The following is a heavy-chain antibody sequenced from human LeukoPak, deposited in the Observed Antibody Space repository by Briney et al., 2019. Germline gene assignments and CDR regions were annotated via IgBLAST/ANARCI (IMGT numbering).Heavy chain of an antibody. CDR1: GYTFSSYS. D-gene: IGHD1-26*01. CDR3: AKGGKWDVTPFDY. V-gene: IGHV3-23*01. Sequence: GGSLRLSCAASGYTFSSYSMNWVRQAPGKGLEWVSTISGGGGSTYYADSVKGRFTISRDNSKNTLYLQVNSLRAEDTAVYYCAKGGKWDVTPFDYWGQGTLVTVSS. J-gene: IGHJ4*02. CDR2: ISGGGGST.